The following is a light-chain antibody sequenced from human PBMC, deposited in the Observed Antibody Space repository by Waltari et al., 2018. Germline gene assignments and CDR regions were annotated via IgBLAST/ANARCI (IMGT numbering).Light chain of an antibody. CDR2: DVF. CDR1: HSVDTS. Sequence: EIVLTQSPPTLSLSPGDRATLSCRASHSVDTSLAWYQQKLGQAPRLLIYDVFYRATGIPARFSGRGSGTDFTLTISSLEPEDFALYFCQQRRDWPITFGQGTRLEIK. CDR3: QQRRDWPIT. J-gene: IGKJ5*01. V-gene: IGKV3-11*01.